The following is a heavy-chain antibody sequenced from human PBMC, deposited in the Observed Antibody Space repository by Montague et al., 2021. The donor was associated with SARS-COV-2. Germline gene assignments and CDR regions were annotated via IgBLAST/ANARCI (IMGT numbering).Heavy chain of an antibody. V-gene: IGHV3-21*01. D-gene: IGHD3-9*01. CDR2: ISSSSSYI. CDR1: GFTFSSYS. Sequence: SLRLSCAASGFTFSSYSTNWVRQAPGKGLEWVSSISSSSSYIYYADSVKGRFTISRDNAKNSLYLQMNSLRAEDTAVYYCARDKYYDILTGYYNYWGQGTLVTVSS. CDR3: ARDKYYDILTGYYNY. J-gene: IGHJ4*02.